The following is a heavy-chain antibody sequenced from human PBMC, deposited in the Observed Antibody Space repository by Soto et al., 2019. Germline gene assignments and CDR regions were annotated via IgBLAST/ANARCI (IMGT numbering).Heavy chain of an antibody. Sequence: SLKISCKGSGYSFTNYWISLVLQMPGKGLDVMGRIDPSDSYTNYSPSFQGHVTISADKSISTAYLQWSSLKASDTAMYYCARGAIVVVPAAYYYYYGMDVWGQGTTVTVSS. CDR3: ARGAIVVVPAAYYYYYGMDV. V-gene: IGHV5-10-1*01. J-gene: IGHJ6*02. CDR2: IDPSDSYT. D-gene: IGHD2-2*01. CDR1: GYSFTNYW.